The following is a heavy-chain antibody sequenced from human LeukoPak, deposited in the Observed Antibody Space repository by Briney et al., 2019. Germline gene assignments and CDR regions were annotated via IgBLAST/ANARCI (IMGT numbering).Heavy chain of an antibody. CDR2: ITSNGGST. CDR3: VTVGMTSIWSYLRFDP. V-gene: IGHV3-64D*08. D-gene: IGHD1-26*01. Sequence: GGSLRLSCSASGFTFSTNSMHWVRQAPGKGLEFVSAITSNGGSTYYADSVKGRFTISRDNSKNTLYLQMSSLRAEDTAVYYCVTVGMTSIWSYLRFDPRGQGTLASVSS. J-gene: IGHJ5*02. CDR1: GFTFSTNS.